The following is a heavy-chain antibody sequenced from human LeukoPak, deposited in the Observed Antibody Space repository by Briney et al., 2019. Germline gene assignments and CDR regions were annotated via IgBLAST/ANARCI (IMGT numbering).Heavy chain of an antibody. CDR1: GLTFRNYA. D-gene: IGHD3-3*01. Sequence: AGGSLRLSCAASGLTFRNYAMSWVRQAPGKGLEWVSIMSGTGDSTYYAASMKGRFTISRDNPRNTVYVQMNSLRAEDTAVYFCAKADATIGGAFDIWGQGTMVTVSS. CDR3: AKADATIGGAFDI. J-gene: IGHJ3*02. CDR2: MSGTGDST. V-gene: IGHV3-23*01.